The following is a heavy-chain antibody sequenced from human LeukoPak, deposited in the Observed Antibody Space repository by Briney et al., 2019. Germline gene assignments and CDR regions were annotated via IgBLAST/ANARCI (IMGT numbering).Heavy chain of an antibody. CDR3: ARDDYGDLWAFDI. Sequence: SETLSLTCTVSGGSISSSSYYWGWIRQPPGKGLEWIGSIYYSGSTYYNPSLKSRVTISVDTSKNQFSLKLSSVTAADTAVYYCARDDYGDLWAFDIWGQGTMVTVSS. CDR2: IYYSGST. V-gene: IGHV4-39*01. CDR1: GGSISSSSYY. D-gene: IGHD4-17*01. J-gene: IGHJ3*02.